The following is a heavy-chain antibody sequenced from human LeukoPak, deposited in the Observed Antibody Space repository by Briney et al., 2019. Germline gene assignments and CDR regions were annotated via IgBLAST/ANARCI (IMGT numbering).Heavy chain of an antibody. CDR1: GGTFSSYA. CDR2: IIPIFGTA. CDR3: ARAVYYDFWSGYNKYNWFDP. D-gene: IGHD3-3*01. V-gene: IGHV1-69*05. Sequence: GSSVKAPCKASGGTFSSYAISWVRQAPGQGLEWMGGIIPIFGTANYAQKFQGRVTITTDESTSTAYMELSSLRSEDTAVYYCARAVYYDFWSGYNKYNWFDPWGQGTLVTVSS. J-gene: IGHJ5*02.